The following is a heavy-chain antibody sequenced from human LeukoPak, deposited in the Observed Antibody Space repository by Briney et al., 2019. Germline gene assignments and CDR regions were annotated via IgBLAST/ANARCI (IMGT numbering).Heavy chain of an antibody. V-gene: IGHV4-34*01. CDR3: ARGGGFGELYS. CDR2: INHSGST. CDR1: GGSFRGYY. Sequence: PSETLSLTCAVYGGSFRGYYWSWIRQPPGKGLEWIGEINHSGSTNYNPSLKSRVTISVDTSKDQFSLKLSSVTAADTAVYYCARGGGFGELYSWGQGTLVTVSS. J-gene: IGHJ5*02. D-gene: IGHD3-10*01.